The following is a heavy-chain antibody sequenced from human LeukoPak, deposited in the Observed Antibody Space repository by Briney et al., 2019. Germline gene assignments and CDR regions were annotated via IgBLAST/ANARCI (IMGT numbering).Heavy chain of an antibody. V-gene: IGHV4-34*01. CDR3: ARGRRRRYCSSTSCLIPFDY. CDR1: GGSFSGYY. CDR2: INHSGST. Sequence: PSETLSLTCAVYGGSFSGYYWSWIRQPPGKGLEWIGEINHSGSTNYNPSLKSRVTISVDTSKNQFSLKLSSVTAADTAVYYCARGRRRRYCSSTSCLIPFDYWGQGTLVTVSS. J-gene: IGHJ4*02. D-gene: IGHD2-2*01.